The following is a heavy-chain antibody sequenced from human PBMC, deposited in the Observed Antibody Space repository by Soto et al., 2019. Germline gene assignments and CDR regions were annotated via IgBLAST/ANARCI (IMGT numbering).Heavy chain of an antibody. D-gene: IGHD2-15*01. Sequence: QLQLQESGPGLVKPSETLSLICTVSGGSISSSNYYWGWIRQPPGKGLEWIGSIYYSGSTYYNPSLKRRVTVSVDTSKNQFSLKLSSVTAADTAVYFCAGHVRCTGGSCYLGWFDPWGQGTLVTVSS. J-gene: IGHJ5*02. V-gene: IGHV4-39*01. CDR3: AGHVRCTGGSCYLGWFDP. CDR1: GGSISSSNYY. CDR2: IYYSGST.